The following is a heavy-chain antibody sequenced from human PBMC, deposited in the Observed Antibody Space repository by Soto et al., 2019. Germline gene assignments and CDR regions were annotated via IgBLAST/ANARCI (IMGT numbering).Heavy chain of an antibody. CDR3: ARVGSSGWYGYYYYGMDV. V-gene: IGHV3-33*01. CDR2: IWYDGSNK. D-gene: IGHD6-19*01. Sequence: QVQLVESGGGVVQPGRSLRLSCAASGFTFSSYGMHWVRQAAGKGLEWVAVIWYDGSNKYYADSVKGRFTISRDNSKNTPYLQMNSLRAEDTAVYYCARVGSSGWYGYYYYGMDVWGQGPTVTVSS. CDR1: GFTFSSYG. J-gene: IGHJ6*02.